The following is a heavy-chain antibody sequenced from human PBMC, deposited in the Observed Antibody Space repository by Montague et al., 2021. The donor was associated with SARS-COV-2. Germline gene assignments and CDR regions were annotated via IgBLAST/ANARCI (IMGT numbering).Heavy chain of an antibody. V-gene: IGHV4-39*07. CDR2: VPYTGTP. Sequence: SETLSLTCTVSGGSIANSHKYWGWVRQPPGKGLDWIGSVPYTGTPYAHPSLTARVTISLDTSKNQFSLKMYSVTAADTATYFGVAGGGSAKAGAYWGQGTLVTVSS. CDR3: VAGGGSAKAGAY. J-gene: IGHJ4*02. CDR1: GGSIANSHKY. D-gene: IGHD6-25*01.